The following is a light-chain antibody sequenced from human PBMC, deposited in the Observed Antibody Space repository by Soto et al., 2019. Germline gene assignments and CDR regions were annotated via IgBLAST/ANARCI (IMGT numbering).Light chain of an antibody. CDR1: SSDIGAYDY. CDR2: DVS. Sequence: QSVLTQPASVSGSPGQSITISCTGTSSDIGAYDYVSWYQQHPGGVPKLLIYDVSSRPSEVSSRFSGSKSGNTASLTISGLQADDESDYYCSSFADSSARDYVFGGGTKVTVL. V-gene: IGLV2-14*03. CDR3: SSFADSSARDYV. J-gene: IGLJ1*01.